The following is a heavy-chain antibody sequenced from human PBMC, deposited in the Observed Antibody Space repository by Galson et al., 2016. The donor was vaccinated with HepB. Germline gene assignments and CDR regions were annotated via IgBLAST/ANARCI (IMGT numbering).Heavy chain of an antibody. CDR1: GGSIRSYY. V-gene: IGHV4-59*01. Sequence: ETLSLTCTVSGGSIRSYYWSWIRQPPGKGLEWIGYIYNSGSTKYNPSLKSRVTISVDTSKNQFSLKLSSVTAADTAVYYCARGGPTVVTMFDYWGQGTLVTVSS. CDR3: ARGGPTVVTMFDY. J-gene: IGHJ4*02. CDR2: IYNSGST. D-gene: IGHD4-23*01.